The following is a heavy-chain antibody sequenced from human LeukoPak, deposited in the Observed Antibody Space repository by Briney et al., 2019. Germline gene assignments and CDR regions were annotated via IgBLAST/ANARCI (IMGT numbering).Heavy chain of an antibody. D-gene: IGHD6-19*01. J-gene: IGHJ4*02. CDR2: ISYDGNNK. CDR1: GFTFSSYG. CDR3: ARRPFGSSGWYADY. Sequence: GGSLRLSCAVSGFTFSSYGLHWVRQAPGKGLEWVAVISYDGNNKYHADSVKGRFTISRDNSKNTLYLQMNSLRAEDTAVYYCARRPFGSSGWYADYWGQGTLVTVSS. V-gene: IGHV3-30*03.